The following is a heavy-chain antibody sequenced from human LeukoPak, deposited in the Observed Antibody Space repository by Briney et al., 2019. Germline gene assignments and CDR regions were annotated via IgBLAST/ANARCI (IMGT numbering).Heavy chain of an antibody. CDR3: TRGWYGGYYYYYMDV. J-gene: IGHJ6*03. V-gene: IGHV3-49*03. Sequence: GGSLRLSCTASGFTFGDYAMSWFRQAPGKGLEWVGFTRSKAYGGTTEYAASVKGRFTISRDDSKSIAYLQMNSLKIEDTAVYYCTRGWYGGYYYYYMDVWGKGTTVTVSS. CDR2: TRSKAYGGTT. D-gene: IGHD3-16*01. CDR1: GFTFGDYA.